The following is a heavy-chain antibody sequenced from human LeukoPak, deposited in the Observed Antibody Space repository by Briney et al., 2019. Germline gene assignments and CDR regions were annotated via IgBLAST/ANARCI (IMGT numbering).Heavy chain of an antibody. CDR3: ARDYYDSSGVDY. CDR2: INSDGSST. CDR1: GFTFSSYW. Sequence: PGGSLRLSCAASGFTFSSYWMHWVRQAPGKGLVWVSRINSDGSSTSYADSVKGRFTISRDNAKSTLYLQMNSLRAEDTAVYYCARDYYDSSGVDYWGQGTLVTVSS. V-gene: IGHV3-74*01. D-gene: IGHD3-22*01. J-gene: IGHJ4*02.